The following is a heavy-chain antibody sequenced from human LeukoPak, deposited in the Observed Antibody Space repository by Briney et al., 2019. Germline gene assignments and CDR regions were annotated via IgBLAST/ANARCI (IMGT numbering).Heavy chain of an antibody. D-gene: IGHD3-3*02. V-gene: IGHV3-23*01. Sequence: HPGGSLRLSCAASGFSFKNYAMSWVRQASGKGLEWVSVISNNGGSTHYADSVKGRFTISRDNSKNMLYLQMNSLRAEDTAIYYCVLAEYWGQGTLVTVSS. CDR3: VLAEY. J-gene: IGHJ4*02. CDR1: GFSFKNYA. CDR2: ISNNGGST.